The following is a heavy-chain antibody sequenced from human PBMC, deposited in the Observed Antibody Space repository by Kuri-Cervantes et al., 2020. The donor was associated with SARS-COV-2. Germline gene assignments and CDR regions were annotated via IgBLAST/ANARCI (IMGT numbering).Heavy chain of an antibody. CDR1: GYSIRSGYY. CDR2: IYHSGST. D-gene: IGHD3-3*01. CDR3: ARAKMGFLEWDNWFDP. Sequence: ESLKISCAVSGYSIRSGYYWGWIRQPPGKGLEWIGSIYHSGSTYYNPSLKSRVTISVDTSKNQFSLKLSSVTAADTAVYYCARAKMGFLEWDNWFDPWGQGTLVTVSS. V-gene: IGHV4-38-2*01. J-gene: IGHJ5*02.